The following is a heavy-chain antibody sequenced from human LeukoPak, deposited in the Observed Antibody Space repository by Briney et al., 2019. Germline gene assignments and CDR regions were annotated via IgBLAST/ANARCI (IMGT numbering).Heavy chain of an antibody. J-gene: IGHJ4*02. D-gene: IGHD5-18*01. Sequence: SETLSLTCTVSGGSISSSSYYWGWVRQPPGKGLEWIGSIYYSGSTYYNPSLKSRVTISVDTSKNQFSLKLSSVTAADTTIYYCARHWIQLWFFDYWGQGTLVTVSS. CDR3: ARHWIQLWFFDY. CDR1: GGSISSSSYY. V-gene: IGHV4-39*01. CDR2: IYYSGST.